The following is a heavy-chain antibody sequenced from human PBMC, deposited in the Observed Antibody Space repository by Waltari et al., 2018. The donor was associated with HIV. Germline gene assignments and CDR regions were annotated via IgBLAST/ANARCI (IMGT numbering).Heavy chain of an antibody. J-gene: IGHJ4*02. D-gene: IGHD5-12*01. V-gene: IGHV3-48*01. CDR3: ARDVGRYGYKKVEY. Sequence: EVQLVESGGDLVQPGGSLRLSCAASGFTFSSYSMTWARQAPGQGLEILSYSSSSSSTIYYADPVKCGLTSSRDNAKKSLYLQMDGLRAEDTAMYYCARDVGRYGYKKVEYWGQGILVTVSS. CDR2: SSSSSSTI. CDR1: GFTFSSYS.